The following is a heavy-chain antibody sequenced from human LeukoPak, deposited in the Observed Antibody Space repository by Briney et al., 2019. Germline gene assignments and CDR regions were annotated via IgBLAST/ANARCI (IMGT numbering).Heavy chain of an antibody. D-gene: IGHD2-2*01. CDR2: IYSGGST. V-gene: IGHV3-53*01. J-gene: IGHJ4*02. CDR1: GFTVSSNY. Sequence: GGSLRLSCAASGFTVSSNYMSWVRQAPGKGLEWVSVIYSGGSTYYADSVKGRFTISRDNSKNTLYLQMNSLRAEDTAVYYCARGRQLQLGHFDYWGQGTLVTVSS. CDR3: ARGRQLQLGHFDY.